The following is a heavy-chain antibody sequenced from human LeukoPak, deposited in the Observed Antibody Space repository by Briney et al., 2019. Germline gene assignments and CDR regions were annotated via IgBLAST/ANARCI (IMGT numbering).Heavy chain of an antibody. V-gene: IGHV3-21*01. CDR1: GFTFVSYS. CDR2: VGSSSTYI. D-gene: IGHD4-11*01. Sequence: GRSLRLSCAASGFTFVSYSMNWVRQAPGKGLEWVSSVGSSSTYIYYADSVKGRFTISRDNAKNSVYLQMNSLRAEDTAVYYCARDWSSNLDYWGQGTLVTVSS. J-gene: IGHJ4*02. CDR3: ARDWSSNLDY.